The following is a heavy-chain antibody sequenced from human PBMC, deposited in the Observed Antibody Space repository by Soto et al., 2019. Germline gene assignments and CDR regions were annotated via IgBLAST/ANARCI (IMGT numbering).Heavy chain of an antibody. CDR2: IYYSGST. J-gene: IGHJ4*02. CDR1: GGSISSSSYY. Sequence: SETLSLTCTVSGGSISSSSYYWGWIRQPPGKGLEWIGSIYYSGSTYYNPSLKSRVTISVDTSKNQFSLKLSSVTAADTAVYYCTILSDYGSNSVYFDYWGQGTPVTVSS. D-gene: IGHD4-17*01. V-gene: IGHV4-39*07. CDR3: TILSDYGSNSVYFDY.